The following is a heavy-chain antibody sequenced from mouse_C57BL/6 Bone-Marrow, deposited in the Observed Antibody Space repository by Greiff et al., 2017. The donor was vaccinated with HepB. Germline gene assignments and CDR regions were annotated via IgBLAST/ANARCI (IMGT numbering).Heavy chain of an antibody. CDR1: GFTFSDYG. Sequence: DVMLVESGGGLVKPGGSLKLSCAASGFTFSDYGMHWVRQAPEKGLEWVAYISSGSSTIYYADTVKGRFTISRDNAKNTLFLQMTSLRSEDTAMYYCASPPSSYRYFDVWGTGTTVTVSS. CDR3: ASPPSSYRYFDV. D-gene: IGHD2-10*02. CDR2: ISSGSSTI. J-gene: IGHJ1*03. V-gene: IGHV5-17*01.